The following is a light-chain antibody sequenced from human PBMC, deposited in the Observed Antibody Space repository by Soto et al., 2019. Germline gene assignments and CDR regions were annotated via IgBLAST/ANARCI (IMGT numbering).Light chain of an antibody. CDR2: EVS. CDR3: SSYTTSRTYV. J-gene: IGLJ1*01. CDR1: SSDVGGYNY. Sequence: QYVLTQPASVSGSPGQSITISCTGTSSDVGGYNYVSWYQQHPGKAPKLLIYEVSNRPSGVSNRFSGSKSGSTASLTISGLQAEDEADYYCSSYTTSRTYVFGTWTKLTVL. V-gene: IGLV2-14*01.